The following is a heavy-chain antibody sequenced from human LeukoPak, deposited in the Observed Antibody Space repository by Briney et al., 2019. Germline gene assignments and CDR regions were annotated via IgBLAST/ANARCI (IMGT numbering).Heavy chain of an antibody. D-gene: IGHD1-26*01. J-gene: IGHJ6*03. CDR1: GFTFDDYA. Sequence: GGSLRLSCAASGFTFDDYAMHWVRQAPGKGLEWVSGISWNSGSIGYADSVKGRFTISRDSAKNSLYLQMNSLRAEDTALYYCAKDIMGGRIVGGYMDVWGKGTTVTVSS. V-gene: IGHV3-9*01. CDR2: ISWNSGSI. CDR3: AKDIMGGRIVGGYMDV.